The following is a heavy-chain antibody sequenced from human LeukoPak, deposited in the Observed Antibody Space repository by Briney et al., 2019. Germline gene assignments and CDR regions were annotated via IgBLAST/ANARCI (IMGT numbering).Heavy chain of an antibody. V-gene: IGHV3-48*03. CDR3: ARMHGEIDY. Sequence: PGGSLRLSCAASGFXFSSYEINWVRQAPGKGLEWVSYISSSGSNIYYADSVKGRFTISRDNAKNSLYLQMNSLRAEDTAVYYCARMHGEIDYWGQGTLVTVSS. CDR2: ISSSGSNI. CDR1: GFXFSSYE. D-gene: IGHD3-10*01. J-gene: IGHJ4*02.